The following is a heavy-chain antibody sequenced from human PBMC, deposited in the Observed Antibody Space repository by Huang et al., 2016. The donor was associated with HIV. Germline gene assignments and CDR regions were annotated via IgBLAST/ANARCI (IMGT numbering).Heavy chain of an antibody. V-gene: IGHV3-49*05. Sequence: ELQLVESGGGLVTPGRSLRLSCPDSGFTFGDFAMSWFRQAPGKGREWVGFIRSKADGGTTEDAASVKGRFTISRDDSKSIAYLQMNSLKMEDTAVYYCTRENYDFWSGYYKYYFDYWGQGTLVTVSS. D-gene: IGHD3-3*01. CDR2: IRSKADGGTT. CDR1: GFTFGDFA. J-gene: IGHJ4*02. CDR3: TRENYDFWSGYYKYYFDY.